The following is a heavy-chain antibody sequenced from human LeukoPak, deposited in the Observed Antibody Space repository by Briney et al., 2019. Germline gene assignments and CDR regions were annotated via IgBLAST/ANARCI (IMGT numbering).Heavy chain of an antibody. D-gene: IGHD5-18*01. CDR2: INHSGST. J-gene: IGHJ4*02. CDR1: GGSFSGYY. Sequence: SETLSLTCAVYGGSFSGYYWSWIRQPLGKGLEWIGEINHSGSTNYNPSLKSRVTISVDTSKNQFSLKLSSVTAADTAVYYCASALYSYGSFDYWGQGTLVTVSS. V-gene: IGHV4-34*01. CDR3: ASALYSYGSFDY.